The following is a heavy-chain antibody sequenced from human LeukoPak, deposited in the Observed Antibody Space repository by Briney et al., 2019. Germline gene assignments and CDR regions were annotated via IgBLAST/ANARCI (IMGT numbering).Heavy chain of an antibody. V-gene: IGHV1-69*05. D-gene: IGHD3-16*01. CDR3: ARGGGRDAFDI. J-gene: IGHJ3*02. CDR1: GGTFSSYA. CDR2: IIPIFGTA. Sequence: ASVKVSFKASGGTFSSYAISWVRQAPGQGLEWMGGIIPIFGTANYAQKFQGRVTITTDESTSTAYMELSSLRSEDTAVYYCARGGGRDAFDIWGQGTMVTVSS.